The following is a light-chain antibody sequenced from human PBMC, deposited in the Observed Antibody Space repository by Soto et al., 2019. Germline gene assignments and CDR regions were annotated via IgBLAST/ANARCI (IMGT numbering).Light chain of an antibody. CDR3: QQYNNDSPWT. V-gene: IGKV1-5*03. CDR2: QAS. CDR1: QSMGSW. Sequence: DIQMTQSPSTLSASVGDRVILTCRASQSMGSWLAWYHQKAGKGPKLLIYQASSLKSGVPSRFSGSGAGTEFSLIISSMQHDDFSAYYCQQYNNDSPWTFGQGTKVEVK. J-gene: IGKJ1*01.